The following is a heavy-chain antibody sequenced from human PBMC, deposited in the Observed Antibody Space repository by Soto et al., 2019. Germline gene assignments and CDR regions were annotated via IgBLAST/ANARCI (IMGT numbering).Heavy chain of an antibody. CDR3: ARDHRAGYSSRCYVPEYYYYGTDV. D-gene: IGHD6-19*01. Sequence: ASVKVSCKASGYTFTSYGTRWVRQAPGEGLEWMGSISAYNGNTNYAQKLQGRVTMTTDTSTSTAYMELRSLRSDDTAVYYCARDHRAGYSSRCYVPEYYYYGTDVWGQRTTIAISS. CDR2: ISAYNGNT. J-gene: IGHJ6*02. CDR1: GYTFTSYG. V-gene: IGHV1-18*01.